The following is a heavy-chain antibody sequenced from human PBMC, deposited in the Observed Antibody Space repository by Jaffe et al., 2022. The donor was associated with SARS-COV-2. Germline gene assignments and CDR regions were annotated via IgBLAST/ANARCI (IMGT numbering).Heavy chain of an antibody. Sequence: EVQLVESGGVLVQPGGSLTLSCAASGFSISLHSMNWVRQAPGKGLEWISYITTGGGTIYYADSVKGRFTISRDNAKNSLSLQMNSLRDEDTGVYFCVRALYGDFYFDLWGQGTLVTVSS. CDR2: ITTGGGTI. V-gene: IGHV3-48*02. J-gene: IGHJ4*02. CDR3: VRALYGDFYFDL. D-gene: IGHD4-17*01. CDR1: GFSISLHS.